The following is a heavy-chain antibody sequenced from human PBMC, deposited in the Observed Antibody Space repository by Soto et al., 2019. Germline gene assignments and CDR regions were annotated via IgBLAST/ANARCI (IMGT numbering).Heavy chain of an antibody. Sequence: QITLKKSGPTLVKPTQTLTLTCTFSGFSLSTSGVGVCWIRQPPGKALEWLALIYWDDDKRYSPSLKSRHTITKDVSNDQVVLTVTNMDPVDKATYYCAHRQGTSSGWYNYEYWGQGTLVPVSS. D-gene: IGHD6-19*01. CDR1: GFSLSTSGVG. CDR3: AHRQGTSSGWYNYEY. CDR2: IYWDDDK. V-gene: IGHV2-5*02. J-gene: IGHJ4*02.